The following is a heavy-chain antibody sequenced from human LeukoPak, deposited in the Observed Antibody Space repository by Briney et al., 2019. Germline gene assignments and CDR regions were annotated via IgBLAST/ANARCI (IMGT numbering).Heavy chain of an antibody. CDR2: ISGSGGST. Sequence: PGGSLRLSCAASGFTFSSYGMSWVRQAPGKGLEWVSAISGSGGSTYYADSVKGRFTISRDNSKNTLYLQMNSLRAEDTAVYYCAKGRLRSWEPGYSSGWYINGDYWGQGTLVTVSS. CDR3: AKGRLRSWEPGYSSGWYINGDY. CDR1: GFTFSSYG. J-gene: IGHJ4*02. D-gene: IGHD6-19*01. V-gene: IGHV3-23*01.